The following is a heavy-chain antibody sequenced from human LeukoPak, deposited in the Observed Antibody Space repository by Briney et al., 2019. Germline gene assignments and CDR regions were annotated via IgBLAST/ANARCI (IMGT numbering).Heavy chain of an antibody. V-gene: IGHV3-30*02. Sequence: GGSLRLSCAASGFTFSSYGMHWVRQAPGKGLEWVAFIHSNENIKWYADSVKGRFSISRDNSKNTVYLQMNSLAGDDTAVYYCAKDSEWAADYWGQGTLVFVSS. CDR1: GFTFSSYG. D-gene: IGHD1-26*01. J-gene: IGHJ4*02. CDR2: IHSNENIK. CDR3: AKDSEWAADY.